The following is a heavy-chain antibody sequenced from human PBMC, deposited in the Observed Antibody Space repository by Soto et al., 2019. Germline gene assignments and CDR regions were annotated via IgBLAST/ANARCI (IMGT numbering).Heavy chain of an antibody. CDR3: AGSPVATIYGGYFDY. V-gene: IGHV4-34*01. J-gene: IGHJ4*02. CDR2: INHSGST. D-gene: IGHD5-12*01. CDR1: GGSFSGYY. Sequence: QVQLQQWGAGLLKPSETLSLTCAVYGGSFSGYYWSWIRQPPGKGLEWIGEINHSGSTNYNPSLKSRVPISVDTSKNQFSLKLSSVTAADTAVYYWAGSPVATIYGGYFDYWGQGTLVTVSS.